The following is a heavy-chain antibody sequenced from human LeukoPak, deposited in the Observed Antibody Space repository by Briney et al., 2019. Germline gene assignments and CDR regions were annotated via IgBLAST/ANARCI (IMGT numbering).Heavy chain of an antibody. V-gene: IGHV3-7*01. CDR1: GFTFSNCW. CDR2: IKQDGSEE. J-gene: IGHJ4*02. D-gene: IGHD2-2*01. Sequence: GGSLRLSCAASGFTFSNCWMSCVRQAPGKGLEWVANIKQDGSEEYYVDSVKGRFTISRVNAENSLFLQMNSLRVEDTAVYYCARGPLGYCSVTSCQFDYWGQGTLVTVSS. CDR3: ARGPLGYCSVTSCQFDY.